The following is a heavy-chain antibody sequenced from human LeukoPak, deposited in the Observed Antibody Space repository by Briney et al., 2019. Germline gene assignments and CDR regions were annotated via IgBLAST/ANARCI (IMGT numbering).Heavy chain of an antibody. Sequence: RSGGSLRLSCAASGFTFSSYDMHWVRQATGKGLEWVSAIDTAVDTYYPGSVKGRFTVSRENAKNSLYLQMNSLRAGDTAVYYCARATEGFDYWGQGTLVTVSS. CDR3: ARATEGFDY. CDR1: GFTFSSYD. CDR2: IDTAVDT. J-gene: IGHJ4*02. V-gene: IGHV3-13*04.